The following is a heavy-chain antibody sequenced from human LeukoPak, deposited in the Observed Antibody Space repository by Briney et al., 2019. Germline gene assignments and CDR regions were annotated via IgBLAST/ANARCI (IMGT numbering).Heavy chain of an antibody. CDR1: GGSISSSNW. Sequence: SETLSLTCAVSGGSISSSNWWSWVRQPPGKGLEWIGEIYHSGSTSYNPSLKSRVTISVDTSKNQFSLKLSSVTAADTAVYYCARLGGIAAHPGDPWGQGTLVTVSS. J-gene: IGHJ5*02. CDR2: IYHSGST. CDR3: ARLGGIAAHPGDP. D-gene: IGHD6-13*01. V-gene: IGHV4-4*02.